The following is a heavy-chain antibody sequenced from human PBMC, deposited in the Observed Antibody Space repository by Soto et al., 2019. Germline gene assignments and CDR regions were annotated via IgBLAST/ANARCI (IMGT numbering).Heavy chain of an antibody. V-gene: IGHV1-24*01. CDR3: ATLPTYYYDSSGYYLVY. CDR1: GCTLTELS. CDR2: FDPEDGET. J-gene: IGHJ4*02. Sequence: ASVKVSCKVSGCTLTELSMHWVRQAPGKGLEWMGGFDPEDGETIYAQKFQGRVTMTEDTSTDTAYMELSSLRSEDTAVYYCATLPTYYYDSSGYYLVYWGQGTLVTVSS. D-gene: IGHD3-22*01.